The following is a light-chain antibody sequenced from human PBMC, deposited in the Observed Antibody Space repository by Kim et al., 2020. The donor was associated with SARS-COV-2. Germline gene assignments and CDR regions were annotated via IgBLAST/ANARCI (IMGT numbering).Light chain of an antibody. CDR3: QQYNSWPRT. Sequence: DIVLTQSPVTLSVSPGERAILSCRASQSFRNNLAWYQQKLGQAPRLLIYGASSRATGVPDRFSGSGSGTEFTLTISSLQSEDFAVYYCQQYNSWPRTFGQGTKVE. J-gene: IGKJ1*01. CDR1: QSFRNN. V-gene: IGKV3-15*01. CDR2: GAS.